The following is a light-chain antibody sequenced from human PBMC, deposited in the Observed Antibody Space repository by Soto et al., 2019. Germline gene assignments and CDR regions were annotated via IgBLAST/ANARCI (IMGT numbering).Light chain of an antibody. CDR1: SSDVGGYNF. V-gene: IGLV2-14*03. CDR3: NSFTATSTLI. J-gene: IGLJ2*01. CDR2: DVT. Sequence: QSALNQPASVSGSPGQSITISCTGSSSDVGGYNFVSWYQQHPGKAPKLLIYDVTNRPSGVSTRFSGSKSGNTASLTVSGLQSEDEADYYCNSFTATSTLIFGGGTKLTVL.